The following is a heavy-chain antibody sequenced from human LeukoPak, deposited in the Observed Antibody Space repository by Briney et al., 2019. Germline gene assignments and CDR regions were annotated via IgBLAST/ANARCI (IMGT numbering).Heavy chain of an antibody. V-gene: IGHV4-34*01. CDR2: INHSGST. CDR3: ARVTKQWLGPYGYYMDV. CDR1: GGSFSGYY. J-gene: IGHJ6*03. D-gene: IGHD6-19*01. Sequence: SETLSLTCAVYGGSFSGYYWSWIRQPPGKGLEGSGEINHSGSTNYNPSLKSRVTISVDTSKNQFSLKLSSVTAADTAVYYCARVTKQWLGPYGYYMDVWGKGTTVTVSS.